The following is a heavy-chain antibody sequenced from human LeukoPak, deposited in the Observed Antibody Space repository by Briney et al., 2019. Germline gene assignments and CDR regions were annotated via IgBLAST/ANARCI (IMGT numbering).Heavy chain of an antibody. V-gene: IGHV3-7*01. D-gene: IGHD3-10*01. CDR2: IQQDGSEH. CDR3: ARGVFGSGSSFDY. Sequence: PGGSLRLSCVASGFSISNFWMSWVRQAPGKGLEWVANIQQDGSEHYYVDSVKGRFTISRDNTKDSLYLQMNSLRAEDTAVYYCARGVFGSGSSFDYWGQGTLVTVSS. CDR1: GFSISNFW. J-gene: IGHJ4*02.